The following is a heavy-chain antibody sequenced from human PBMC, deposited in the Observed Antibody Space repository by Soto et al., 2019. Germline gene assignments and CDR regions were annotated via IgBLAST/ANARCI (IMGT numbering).Heavy chain of an antibody. CDR2: IYYSGST. V-gene: IGHV4-59*01. CDR3: ARVYGDYLDY. Sequence: QHPGKGLEWIGYIYYSGSTNYNPSLKSRVTISVDTSKNQFSLKLSSVTAADTAVYYCARVYGDYLDYWGQGTLVTVSS. J-gene: IGHJ4*02. D-gene: IGHD4-17*01.